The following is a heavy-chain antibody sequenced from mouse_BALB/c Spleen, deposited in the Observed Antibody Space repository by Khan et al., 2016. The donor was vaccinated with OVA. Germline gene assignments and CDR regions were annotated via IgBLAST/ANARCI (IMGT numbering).Heavy chain of an antibody. CDR2: INYSGNT. CDR1: GYSITSEYA. D-gene: IGHD2-4*01. V-gene: IGHV3-2*02. Sequence: EVQLQESGPGLVKPSQSLSLTCTVTGYSITSEYAWNWIRQFPGDKLEWMGYINYSGNTRFNPSLKSRTSITRDTSKNQSFLQLTSVTTEDTATYYCARKDYYDYDPFPYWGQGTLVTVSA. J-gene: IGHJ3*01. CDR3: ARKDYYDYDPFPY.